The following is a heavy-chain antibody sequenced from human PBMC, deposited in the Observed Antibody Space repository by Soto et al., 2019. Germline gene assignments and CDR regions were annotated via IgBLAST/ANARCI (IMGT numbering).Heavy chain of an antibody. Sequence: GGSLRLSCAASGFTFSKNGMHWVRQTPDRGLEWVAVISGDGIQKHYADSVRGRFIFSRDNSQNTLYLQMNSLRVEDSALHYCAKDLEGSGSFDSWGQGTLVTVSS. CDR1: GFTFSKNG. CDR3: AKDLEGSGSFDS. V-gene: IGHV3-30*18. CDR2: ISGDGIQK. D-gene: IGHD3-10*01. J-gene: IGHJ4*02.